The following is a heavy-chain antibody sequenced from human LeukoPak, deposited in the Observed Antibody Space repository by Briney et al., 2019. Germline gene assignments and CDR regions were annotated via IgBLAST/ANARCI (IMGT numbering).Heavy chain of an antibody. D-gene: IGHD3-22*01. Sequence: GGSLRLSCAASGFTLSSYGMHWVRQAPGKGLEWVAVISYDGSNKYYADSVKGRFTISRDNSKNTLYLQMNSLRAEDTAVYYCAKDLIAGSSGYYFDYWGQGTLVTVSS. CDR3: AKDLIAGSSGYYFDY. V-gene: IGHV3-30*18. J-gene: IGHJ4*02. CDR2: ISYDGSNK. CDR1: GFTLSSYG.